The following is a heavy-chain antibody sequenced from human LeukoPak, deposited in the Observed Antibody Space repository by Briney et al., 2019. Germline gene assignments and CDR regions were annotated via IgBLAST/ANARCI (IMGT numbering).Heavy chain of an antibody. V-gene: IGHV1-18*01. CDR3: ARHQSVRLLQTSSTYFKHVFAI. J-gene: IGHJ3*02. CDR2: ISAYNGNT. Sequence: ASVKVSCKTSGYTFTNYGISWVRQAPGLGLEWMGWISAYNGNTNYAQKVQGRVTMTTDTSTSTAYMERRSLRFDDTAVYYCARHQSVRLLQTSSTYFKHVFAIWGQGSMVTVSS. CDR1: GYTFTNYG. D-gene: IGHD6-13*01.